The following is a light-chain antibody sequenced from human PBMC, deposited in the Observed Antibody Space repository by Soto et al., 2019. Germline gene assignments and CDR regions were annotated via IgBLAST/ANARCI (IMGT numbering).Light chain of an antibody. Sequence: EIVLTQSPGTLSLSPGERATLSCRASQGVRSNFLAWYQQKPGQAPRFLIYGASNRATGIPDRFSGSGSGTDFTLTISRLEPEDVAVYYCQQYGWSLTFGGGTKVEIK. J-gene: IGKJ4*01. V-gene: IGKV3-20*01. CDR2: GAS. CDR1: QGVRSNF. CDR3: QQYGWSLT.